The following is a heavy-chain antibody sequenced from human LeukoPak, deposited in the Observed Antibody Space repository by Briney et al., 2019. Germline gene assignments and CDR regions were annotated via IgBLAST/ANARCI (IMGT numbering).Heavy chain of an antibody. CDR3: CFTNIVVVTAIPSRAFDI. D-gene: IGHD2-21*02. CDR2: IRYDGSNK. Sequence: GGSLRLSCAASGFTFSSYGMHWVRQAPGKGLEWVAFIRYDGSNKYYADSVKGRFTISRDNSKNTLYLQMTSLRAEDTAVYYCCFTNIVVVTAIPSRAFDICGQGTMVTAYS. J-gene: IGHJ3*02. CDR1: GFTFSSYG. V-gene: IGHV3-30*02.